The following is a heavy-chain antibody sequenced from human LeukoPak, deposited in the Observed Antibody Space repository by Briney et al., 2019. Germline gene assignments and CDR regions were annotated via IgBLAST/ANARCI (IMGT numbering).Heavy chain of an antibody. J-gene: IGHJ4*02. CDR1: GFTFSSYS. Sequence: GGSLRLSCAASGFTFSSYSMNWVRQAPGKGLEWVSSISSSSSYIYYADSVKGRFTISRDNAKNSLYLQMNSLRAEDTAVYYCARGSFGAPHSSGWYGDYWGQGTLVTVSS. V-gene: IGHV3-21*01. CDR2: ISSSSSYI. CDR3: ARGSFGAPHSSGWYGDY. D-gene: IGHD6-19*01.